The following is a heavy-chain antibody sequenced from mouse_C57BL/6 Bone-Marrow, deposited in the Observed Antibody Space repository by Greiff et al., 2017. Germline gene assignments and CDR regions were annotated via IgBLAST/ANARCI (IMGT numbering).Heavy chain of an antibody. V-gene: IGHV1-50*01. CDR2: IDPSDSYT. CDR3: ERHYYPFAY. Sequence: QVQLQQPGAELVKPGASVKLSCKASGYTFTSYWMQWVKQRPGQGLEWIGEIDPSDSYTNYNQKFKGKATLTVDTSSSTAYMQLSRLTSEDSAVYYCERHYYPFAYWGQGTLVTVSA. J-gene: IGHJ3*01. CDR1: GYTFTSYW. D-gene: IGHD1-1*01.